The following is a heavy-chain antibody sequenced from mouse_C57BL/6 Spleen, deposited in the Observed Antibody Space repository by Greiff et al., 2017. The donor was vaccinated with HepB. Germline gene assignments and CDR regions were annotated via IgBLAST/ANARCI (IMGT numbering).Heavy chain of an antibody. Sequence: VHVKQSVAELVRPGASVKLSCTASGFNIKNTNMHWVKQRPEQSLEWIGRIDPANGNTKYAPKFQGKATITADTSSNTAYLQLSSLTSEDTAIYYCARSGDAEYYYAMDYWGQGTSVTVSS. CDR2: IDPANGNT. V-gene: IGHV14-3*01. CDR3: ARSGDAEYYYAMDY. CDR1: GFNIKNTN. J-gene: IGHJ4*01. D-gene: IGHD3-1*01.